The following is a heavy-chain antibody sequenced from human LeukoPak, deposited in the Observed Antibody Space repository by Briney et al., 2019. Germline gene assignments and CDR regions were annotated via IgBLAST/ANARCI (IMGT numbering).Heavy chain of an antibody. V-gene: IGHV1-24*01. D-gene: IGHD3-22*01. CDR2: FDPEDGET. CDR1: GYTLTELS. CDR3: ATVIDYYDSSGYLA. Sequence: ASVKVSCKVSGYTLTELSMHWVRQAPGKGLERMGGFDPEDGETIYAQKFQGRVTMTEDTSTDTAYMELSSLRSEDTAVYYCATVIDYYDSSGYLAWGQGTLVTVSS. J-gene: IGHJ5*02.